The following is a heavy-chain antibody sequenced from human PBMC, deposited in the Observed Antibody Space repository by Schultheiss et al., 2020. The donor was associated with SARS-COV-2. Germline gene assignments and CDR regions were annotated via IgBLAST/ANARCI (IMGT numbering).Heavy chain of an antibody. J-gene: IGHJ4*02. Sequence: GSLRLSCAASGFSFSGYPMTWVRQAPGMGLAWVSSISGSGGTAFYAASVRGRFTVSRDNSKNTVYLQMDSLGAEDTATYFCARSPPLVTAYFDAWGQGTLVTVSS. D-gene: IGHD2-21*01. CDR3: ARSPPLVTAYFDA. CDR2: ISGSGGTA. CDR1: GFSFSGYP. V-gene: IGHV3-23*01.